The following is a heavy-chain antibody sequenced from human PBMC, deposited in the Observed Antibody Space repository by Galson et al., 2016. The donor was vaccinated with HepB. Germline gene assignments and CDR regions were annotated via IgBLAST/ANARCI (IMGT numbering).Heavy chain of an antibody. CDR3: ARDEGFYNGMDV. V-gene: IGHV4-61*08. Sequence: SETLSLTCTVSSGSVSSGGYYWSWVGQSPGKGLEWIGYIQNPGSTNYNPSLKGRVTISIDRSKNQFFLELTSVTAADTAVYYCARDEGFYNGMDVWGQGTTVTVSS. J-gene: IGHJ6*02. D-gene: IGHD2/OR15-2a*01. CDR2: IQNPGST. CDR1: SGSVSSGGYY.